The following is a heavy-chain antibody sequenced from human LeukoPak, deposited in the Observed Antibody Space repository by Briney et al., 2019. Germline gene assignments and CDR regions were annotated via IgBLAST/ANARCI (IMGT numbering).Heavy chain of an antibody. D-gene: IGHD5-18*01. CDR1: GGSISSDGYY. CDR2: ISYSGTT. Sequence: SETLSLTCSVSGGSISSDGYYWSWIRQPPGKGLEWIGTISYSGTTYYNPSLKSRVTISVDTSKNQFSLRLSSVTAADTAVYYCARSRGRSYGNWGQGTLVTVSS. J-gene: IGHJ4*02. V-gene: IGHV4-39*01. CDR3: ARSRGRSYGN.